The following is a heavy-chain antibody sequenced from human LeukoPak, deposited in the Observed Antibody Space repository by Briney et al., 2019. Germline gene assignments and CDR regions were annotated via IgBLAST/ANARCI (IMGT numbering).Heavy chain of an antibody. J-gene: IGHJ4*02. V-gene: IGHV4-30-4*01. Sequence: SETLSLTCSVSGGSLNSDEYHWSWIRQPPGTGLEWIGYIFYSGSTYYSPSLKSRLTISLDMSRNQFSLQLTSVTAADTAVYYCSRRNNNGDTFDNWGQGTLVTVSS. CDR2: IFYSGST. D-gene: IGHD4-17*01. CDR3: SRRNNNGDTFDN. CDR1: GGSLNSDEYH.